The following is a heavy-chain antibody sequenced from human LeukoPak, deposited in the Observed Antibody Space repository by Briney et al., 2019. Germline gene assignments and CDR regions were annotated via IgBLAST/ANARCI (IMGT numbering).Heavy chain of an antibody. Sequence: ASVKVSCKASGYTFSSYGISWLRQAPGQGLEWMGWLSSYNGNTNYAQKVQGRATMTTDTSTNTAYVELRSLRSDDTAVYYCARDLARHPPYYYFYMDVWGKGTTVTVSS. D-gene: IGHD3-16*01. CDR3: ARDLARHPPYYYFYMDV. CDR2: LSSYNGNT. J-gene: IGHJ6*03. CDR1: GYTFSSYG. V-gene: IGHV1-18*01.